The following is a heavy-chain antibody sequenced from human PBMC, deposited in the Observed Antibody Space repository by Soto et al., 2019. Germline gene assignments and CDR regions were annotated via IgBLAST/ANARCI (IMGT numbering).Heavy chain of an antibody. CDR1: GFTFRSYW. V-gene: IGHV3-7*01. CDR2: IKQGGSDK. Sequence: EVQLVESGGGLVQPGGSLRLSCAASGFTFRSYWMNWVRQAPGKGLEWVANIKQGGSDKYYVDSVKGRFTISRDDAKNSLFLQKNSLRAEDTAVYYCAKEGFGPGLDYGPIDSWGQGTLVTVSS. J-gene: IGHJ4*02. CDR3: AKEGFGPGLDYGPIDS. D-gene: IGHD4-17*01.